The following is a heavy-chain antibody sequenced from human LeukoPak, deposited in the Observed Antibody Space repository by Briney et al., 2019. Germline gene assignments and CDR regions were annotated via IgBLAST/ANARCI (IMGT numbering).Heavy chain of an antibody. V-gene: IGHV4-31*03. D-gene: IGHD3-10*01. Sequence: SETLSLTCTVSGGSISSGGYYWSWIRQHPGKGLEWIGYIYYSGSTNYNPSLKSRVTISVDTSKNQFSLKLSSVTAADTAVYYCAREARIRGVDGGYFDYWGQGTLVTVSS. J-gene: IGHJ4*02. CDR2: IYYSGST. CDR1: GGSISSGGYY. CDR3: AREARIRGVDGGYFDY.